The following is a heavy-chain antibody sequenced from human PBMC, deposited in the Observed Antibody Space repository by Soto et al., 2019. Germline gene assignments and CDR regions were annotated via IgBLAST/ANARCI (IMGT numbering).Heavy chain of an antibody. J-gene: IGHJ3*02. CDR3: ARAGLRAVYAFDI. D-gene: IGHD5-12*01. Sequence: QVQLQESDAGLVKASQTLSLTCTVSGGSVSSGAYYWTWIRQRPGKGLEWIGYIYYSGRTYYSPSLKSRLYISLDTSKNQFSVRLSSVISVDTAMYYWARAGLRAVYAFDIWGQGTMVTVSS. V-gene: IGHV4-31*03. CDR2: IYYSGRT. CDR1: GGSVSSGAYY.